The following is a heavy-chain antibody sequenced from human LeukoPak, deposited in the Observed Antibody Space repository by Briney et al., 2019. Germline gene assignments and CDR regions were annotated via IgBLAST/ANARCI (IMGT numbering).Heavy chain of an antibody. Sequence: GGSLRLSCAASGFTFNNYGMHWVRQAPGKGLEWVAVIWYDGYNEFYADSVKGRFTISRDNSKNTLYLQMDSLRAEDTAVYYCARPSYYGSESQLYYFGYWGQETLVTVSS. V-gene: IGHV3-33*01. CDR2: IWYDGYNE. J-gene: IGHJ4*02. D-gene: IGHD3-10*01. CDR1: GFTFNNYG. CDR3: ARPSYYGSESQLYYFGY.